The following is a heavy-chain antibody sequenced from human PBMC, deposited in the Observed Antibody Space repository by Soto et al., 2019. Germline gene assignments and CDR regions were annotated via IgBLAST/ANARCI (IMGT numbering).Heavy chain of an antibody. CDR2: ISGSGGST. CDR3: AKVYSSGWSRGAFDI. Sequence: LRLSCAASGFTFSSYAMSWVRQAPGKGLEWVSAISGSGGSTYYADSVKGRFTISRDNSKNTLYLQRNSLRAEDTAVYYCAKVYSSGWSRGAFDIWGQGTMVTVSS. V-gene: IGHV3-23*01. J-gene: IGHJ3*02. CDR1: GFTFSSYA. D-gene: IGHD6-19*01.